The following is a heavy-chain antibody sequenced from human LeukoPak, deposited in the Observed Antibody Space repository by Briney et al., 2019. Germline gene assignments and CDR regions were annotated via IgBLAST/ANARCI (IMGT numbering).Heavy chain of an antibody. CDR3: ARQDHNSRWYGYWYFDL. CDR1: GGSISSYY. CDR2: VYYTGST. V-gene: IGHV4-59*08. Sequence: SETLSLTCTVSGGSISSYYWSWIRQPPGKGLEWIGYVYYTGSTDYNPSLKCRVTMSVDTSKNQFSLNLSSVTAADTAVYYCARQDHNSRWYGYWYFDLWGRGTLVTVPS. J-gene: IGHJ2*01. D-gene: IGHD6-13*01.